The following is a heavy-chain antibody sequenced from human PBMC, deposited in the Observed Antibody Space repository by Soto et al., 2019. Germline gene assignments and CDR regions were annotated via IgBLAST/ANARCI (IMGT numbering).Heavy chain of an antibody. Sequence: PGGSLRLSCAATGFTFSSYSMNWVRQAPGKGLEWVSYISSSSSTIYYADSVKGRFTISRDNAKNSLYLQMNSLRDEDTAVYYCARTTMVRGVITSPYYFDYWGQGTLVTVSS. D-gene: IGHD3-10*01. V-gene: IGHV3-48*02. CDR1: GFTFSSYS. CDR3: ARTTMVRGVITSPYYFDY. J-gene: IGHJ4*02. CDR2: ISSSSSTI.